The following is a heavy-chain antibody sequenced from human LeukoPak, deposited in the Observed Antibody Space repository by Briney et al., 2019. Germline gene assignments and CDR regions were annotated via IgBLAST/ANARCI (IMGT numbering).Heavy chain of an antibody. Sequence: PSETLSLTCTVSGGSISSYYWSWIRQPPGKGLEGIGNIYYSGSTNYNPSLKSRVTISVDTSKNQFSLKLSSVTAADTAVYYCARGLRSITIFGVGPTLDYWGQGTLVTVSS. CDR2: IYYSGST. J-gene: IGHJ4*02. CDR3: ARGLRSITIFGVGPTLDY. CDR1: GGSISSYY. D-gene: IGHD3-3*01. V-gene: IGHV4-59*01.